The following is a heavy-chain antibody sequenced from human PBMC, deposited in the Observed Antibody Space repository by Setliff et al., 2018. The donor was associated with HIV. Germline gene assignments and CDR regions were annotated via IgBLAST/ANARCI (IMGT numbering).Heavy chain of an antibody. CDR3: ARRAAATTNFDY. J-gene: IGHJ4*02. V-gene: IGHV4-38-2*01. CDR1: GYSISSGYY. D-gene: IGHD1-26*01. Sequence: SETLSLTCAVSGYSISSGYYWGWIRQPPGKGLEWIGSIYHSGSTFYNPSLKSRVTLSLDTSKNQFSLKVISVTAADTAVYYCARRAAATTNFDYWGQGTLVTVSS. CDR2: IYHSGST.